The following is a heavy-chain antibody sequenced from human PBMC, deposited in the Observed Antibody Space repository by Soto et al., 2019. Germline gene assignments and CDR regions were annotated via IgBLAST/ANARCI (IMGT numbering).Heavy chain of an antibody. CDR3: ARGVVAAGTGEMDV. CDR1: GYRFSSYG. CDR2: INADNGDI. Sequence: QVRLVQSGAEVKKPGASVKVSCKTSGYRFSSYGISWVRQAPGQGLEWMGWINADNGDIKYSEKFQGRVTMTTDTSTRTVYMEVRTLTSVDTAVYYCARGVVAAGTGEMDVGGQGPTVTVSS. J-gene: IGHJ6*02. D-gene: IGHD2-15*01. V-gene: IGHV1-18*01.